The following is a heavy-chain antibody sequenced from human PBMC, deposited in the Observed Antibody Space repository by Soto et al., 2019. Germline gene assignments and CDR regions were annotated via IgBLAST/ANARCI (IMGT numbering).Heavy chain of an antibody. CDR3: AREGGYSYGSDY. CDR1: GGTFSSYA. Sequence: SVKVSCKASGGTFSSYAISWVRQAPGQGLEWMGGIIPIFGTANYARKFQGRVTITADESTSTAYMELSSLRSEDTAVYYCAREGGYSYGSDYWGQGTLVTVSS. J-gene: IGHJ4*02. D-gene: IGHD5-18*01. V-gene: IGHV1-69*13. CDR2: IIPIFGTA.